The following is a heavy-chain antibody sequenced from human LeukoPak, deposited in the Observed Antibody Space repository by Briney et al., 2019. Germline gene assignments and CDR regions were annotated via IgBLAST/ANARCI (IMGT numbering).Heavy chain of an antibody. V-gene: IGHV3-7*01. CDR2: IKQDGSEK. J-gene: IGHJ4*02. CDR1: GFTFSGYW. D-gene: IGHD3-10*01. CDR3: ARDLRTILWFGELSATLDY. Sequence: GGSLRLSCAASGFTFSGYWMSWVRQAPGKGLEWVANIKQDGSEKYYVDSVKGRFTISRDNAKNSLYLQMNSLRAEDTAVYYCARDLRTILWFGELSATLDYWGQGTLVTVSS.